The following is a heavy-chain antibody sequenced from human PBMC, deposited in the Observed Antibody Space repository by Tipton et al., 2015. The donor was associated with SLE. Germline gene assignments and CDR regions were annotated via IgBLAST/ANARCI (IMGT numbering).Heavy chain of an antibody. J-gene: IGHJ5*02. D-gene: IGHD6-19*01. CDR1: GYTFTSYY. CDR2: INPSGGST. V-gene: IGHV1-46*01. CDR3: ARGVIAVAAYQGWFDP. Sequence: QVQLVQSGPEVKKPGASVKVSCKASGYTFTSYYMHWVRQAPGQGLEWMGIINPSGGSTSYAQKFQGRVTMTRDTSTSTVYMELSSLRSEDTAVYYCARGVIAVAAYQGWFDPWGQGTLVTVSS.